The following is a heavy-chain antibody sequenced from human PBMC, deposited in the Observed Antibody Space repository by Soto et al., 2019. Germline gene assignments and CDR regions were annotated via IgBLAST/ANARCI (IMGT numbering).Heavy chain of an antibody. CDR2: IGGSGHTT. J-gene: IGHJ4*02. V-gene: IGHV3-23*01. CDR3: AKSGPTVIYFDH. Sequence: VQLLESGGGLVQPGGSLRLSCEASGFYFGSYAMTWVRQAPGKGLEWVSSIGGSGHTTHYADSVQGRFTISRDDSKKTLYLQMNSLRVEDTAVYYCAKSGPTVIYFDHWGQGRLVSVSS. CDR1: GFYFGSYA. D-gene: IGHD4-17*01.